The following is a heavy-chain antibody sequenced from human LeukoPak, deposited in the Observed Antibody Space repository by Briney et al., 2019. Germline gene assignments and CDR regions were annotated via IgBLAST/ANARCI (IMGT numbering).Heavy chain of an antibody. CDR1: GGSFSGYY. CDR2: INHSGST. Sequence: SETLSLTCAVYGGSFSGYYWSWIRQPPGKGLEWIGEINHSGSTNYNPSLKSRVTISVDTSKNQFSLKLSSVTAADTAVYYCARPSYDSSGYPKAYDFDIWGQGTMVTVSS. D-gene: IGHD3-22*01. V-gene: IGHV4-34*01. J-gene: IGHJ3*02. CDR3: ARPSYDSSGYPKAYDFDI.